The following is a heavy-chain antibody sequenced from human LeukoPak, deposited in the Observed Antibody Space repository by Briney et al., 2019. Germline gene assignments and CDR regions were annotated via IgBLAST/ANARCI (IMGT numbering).Heavy chain of an antibody. Sequence: PGGSLRLSCAAPGFTLSSYEINWVRQAPGKGLEWVSYISSSGTTIYYAEPVKGRFTISRDNAKTSLYLQMNRLRAEDTAVYYCVGRFLEWSDDWGQGTLVTVSS. CDR3: VGRFLEWSDD. CDR1: GFTLSSYE. V-gene: IGHV3-48*03. J-gene: IGHJ4*02. CDR2: ISSSGTTI. D-gene: IGHD3-3*01.